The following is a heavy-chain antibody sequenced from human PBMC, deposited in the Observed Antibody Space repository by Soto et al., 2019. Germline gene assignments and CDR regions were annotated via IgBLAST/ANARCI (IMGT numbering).Heavy chain of an antibody. CDR1: GFTFSSYA. J-gene: IGHJ4*02. Sequence: GGSLRLSCAASGFTFSSYAMSWVRQAPGKGLEWVSAISGSGGSTYYADSVKGRFTISRDNSKNTVYLQMNSLRAEDTAVYYCAKDHKYYDFWSGYSEAPTYYFDYWGQGTLVTVSS. V-gene: IGHV3-23*01. CDR2: ISGSGGST. D-gene: IGHD3-3*01. CDR3: AKDHKYYDFWSGYSEAPTYYFDY.